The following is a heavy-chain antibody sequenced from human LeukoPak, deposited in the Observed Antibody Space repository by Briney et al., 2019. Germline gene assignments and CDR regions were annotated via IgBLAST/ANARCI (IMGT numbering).Heavy chain of an antibody. CDR3: ARDSSGSYDY. Sequence: PGGSLRLSCAASGFTVSSNYMSWVRQAPGKGLEWVSVIYSGGSTYYADSVKGRFTISRDNSRNTLYLQMNSLRAEDTAVYYCARDSSGSYDYWGQGTLVTVSS. D-gene: IGHD1-26*01. J-gene: IGHJ4*02. V-gene: IGHV3-66*02. CDR2: IYSGGST. CDR1: GFTVSSNY.